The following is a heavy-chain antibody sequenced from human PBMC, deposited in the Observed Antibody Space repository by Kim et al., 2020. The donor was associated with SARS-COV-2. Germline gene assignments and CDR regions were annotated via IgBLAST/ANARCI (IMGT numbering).Heavy chain of an antibody. CDR1: GFTFGDYA. CDR2: IRSKAYGGTT. CDR3: TRGGSGYSNQLRFDP. V-gene: IGHV3-49*04. Sequence: GGSLRLSCTASGFTFGDYAMSWVRQAPGKGLEWVGFIRSKAYGGTTEYAASVKGRFTISRDDSKSIAYLQMNSLKTEDTAVYYCTRGGSGYSNQLRFDPWGQGTLVTVSS. J-gene: IGHJ5*02. D-gene: IGHD4-4*01.